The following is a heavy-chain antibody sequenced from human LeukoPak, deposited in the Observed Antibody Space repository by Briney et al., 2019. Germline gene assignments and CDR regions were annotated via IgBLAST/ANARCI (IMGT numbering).Heavy chain of an antibody. J-gene: IGHJ2*01. CDR2: IYYSGST. V-gene: IGHV4-59*12. CDR3: AREVVTLRVRWYFDL. D-gene: IGHD4-23*01. CDR1: GGSISSYY. Sequence: PSETLSLTCTVSGGSISSYYWSWIRQPPGKGLEWIGYIYYSGSTNYNPSLKSRVTISVDTSKNQFSLKLSSVTAADTAVYYCAREVVTLRVRWYFDLWGRGTLVTVSS.